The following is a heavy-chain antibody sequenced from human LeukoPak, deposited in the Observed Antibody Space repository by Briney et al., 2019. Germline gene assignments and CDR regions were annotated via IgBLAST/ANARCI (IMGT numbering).Heavy chain of an antibody. CDR2: IHPNSGGT. V-gene: IGHV1-2*02. CDR3: ARDPSYYYDSRSLSYYFDY. Sequence: ASVKVSCKASGHTFTGYYMHWVRLAPGQGLEWMGWIHPNSGGTNYAQKLQGRVTMTRDTSISTAYMELSGLRSDDTAVYYCARDPSYYYDSRSLSYYFDYWGQGTLVTVSS. CDR1: GHTFTGYY. D-gene: IGHD3-22*01. J-gene: IGHJ4*02.